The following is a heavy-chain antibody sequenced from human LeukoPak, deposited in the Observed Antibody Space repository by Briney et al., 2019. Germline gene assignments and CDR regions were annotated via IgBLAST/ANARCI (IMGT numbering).Heavy chain of an antibody. D-gene: IGHD4/OR15-4a*01. J-gene: IGHJ4*02. Sequence: GGSLRLSCAASGFIFSSYTMNWVRQAPGKGLEWVSYISSSGSTVYYADSVKGRFTMSRDNAKSSLSLQMNSLRAEDTAVYYCARRAGAYSHPYDYWGQGTLVTVSS. CDR2: ISSSGSTV. V-gene: IGHV3-48*04. CDR1: GFIFSSYT. CDR3: ARRAGAYSHPYDY.